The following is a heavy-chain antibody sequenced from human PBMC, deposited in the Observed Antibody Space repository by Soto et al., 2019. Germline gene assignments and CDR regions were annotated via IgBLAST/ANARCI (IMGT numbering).Heavy chain of an antibody. CDR1: GGSFSGYF. Sequence: SETLSLTCAVYGGSFSGYFWSWIRQPPGKGLEWIGEINHSGSTNYNPSLKSRVTISVDTSKNQFSLKLSSVTAADTTVYYCARRSRDSSGYYYFDYWGQGTLVTVSS. J-gene: IGHJ4*02. D-gene: IGHD3-22*01. V-gene: IGHV4-34*01. CDR2: INHSGST. CDR3: ARRSRDSSGYYYFDY.